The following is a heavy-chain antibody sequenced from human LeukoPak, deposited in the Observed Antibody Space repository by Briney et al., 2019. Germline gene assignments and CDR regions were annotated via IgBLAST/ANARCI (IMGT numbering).Heavy chain of an antibody. CDR2: IYPGDSDT. CDR1: EYSFANYW. Sequence: GESLKISCKGSEYSFANYWIGWVRQMPGKGLEWMGIIYPGDSDTRYSPSFQGQVTISADKSISTAYLQWSSLKASDTAMYYCARLLGYCSGGSCHYYYYYGMDVWGQGTTVTVSS. D-gene: IGHD2-15*01. CDR3: ARLLGYCSGGSCHYYYYYGMDV. V-gene: IGHV5-51*01. J-gene: IGHJ6*02.